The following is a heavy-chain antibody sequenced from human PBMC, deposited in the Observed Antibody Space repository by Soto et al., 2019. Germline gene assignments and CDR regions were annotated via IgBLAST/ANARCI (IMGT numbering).Heavy chain of an antibody. CDR2: IYYSGST. V-gene: IGHV4-31*03. D-gene: IGHD2-15*01. Sequence: SETLSLTCTVSGGSISSGGYYWSWIRQHPGKGLEWIGYIYYSGSTYYNPSLKSRVTISVDTSKNQFSLKLSSVTAADTAVYYCARETADVVAAYDAFDIWGQGTMVTVSS. CDR3: ARETADVVAAYDAFDI. CDR1: GGSISSGGYY. J-gene: IGHJ3*02.